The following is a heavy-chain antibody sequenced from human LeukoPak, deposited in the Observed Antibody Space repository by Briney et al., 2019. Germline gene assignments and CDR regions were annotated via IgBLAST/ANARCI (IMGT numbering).Heavy chain of an antibody. CDR2: LWFDETTH. D-gene: IGHD6-19*01. CDR1: GFTFSHYN. V-gene: IGHV3-33*01. Sequence: GRSLRLSCAASGFTFSHYNMHWFRQAPGKGLEWVAVLWFDETTHFYADSVKGRFTISRDNSKNTLYLQMNSLRAEDTAVYYCARDGSSGWSHDYWGQGALVTVSS. J-gene: IGHJ4*02. CDR3: ARDGSSGWSHDY.